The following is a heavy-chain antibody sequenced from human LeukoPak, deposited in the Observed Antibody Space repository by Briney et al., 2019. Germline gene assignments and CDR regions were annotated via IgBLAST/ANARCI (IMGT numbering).Heavy chain of an antibody. CDR2: IYSSGST. J-gene: IGHJ3*02. CDR1: GGSISGYY. D-gene: IGHD6-25*01. Sequence: SETLSLTCTVSGGSISGYYWSWIRQPAGKGLEWIGRIYSSGSTNYNPSLKSRVTMSVDTSKNQFSLKLSSVTAADTAVYYCARDSTQRAFDIWGQGTMVTVSS. CDR3: ARDSTQRAFDI. V-gene: IGHV4-4*07.